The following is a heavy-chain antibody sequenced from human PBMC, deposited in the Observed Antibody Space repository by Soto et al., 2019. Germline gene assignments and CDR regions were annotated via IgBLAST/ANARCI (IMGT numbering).Heavy chain of an antibody. V-gene: IGHV5-51*01. D-gene: IGHD6-25*01. Sequence: PGESLKISCKGSGYSFATSWIGWVRQMPGKGLEWMGIIYPADSDTRYIPSFQGQVTISADKSITTAYLQWSSLKASDTAVYYCARPASGSGPDYWGQGTLVTVSS. CDR2: IYPADSDT. J-gene: IGHJ4*02. CDR3: ARPASGSGPDY. CDR1: GYSFATSW.